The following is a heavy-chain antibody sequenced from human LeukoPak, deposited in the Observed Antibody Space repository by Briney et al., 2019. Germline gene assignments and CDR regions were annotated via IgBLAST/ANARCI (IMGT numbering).Heavy chain of an antibody. J-gene: IGHJ4*02. Sequence: GGSLRLSCVASGFTFSSFWMTWVRQAPGKGLEWVANIKQDGSEKYYADSVKGRFTISRDNAKNSLYLQMDSLRAEDTAVYYCTREYSSGWYPGYWGQGTLVTVSS. CDR3: TREYSSGWYPGY. CDR2: IKQDGSEK. CDR1: GFTFSSFW. V-gene: IGHV3-7*01. D-gene: IGHD6-19*01.